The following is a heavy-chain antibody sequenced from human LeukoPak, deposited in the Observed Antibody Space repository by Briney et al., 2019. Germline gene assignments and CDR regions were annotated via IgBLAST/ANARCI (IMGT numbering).Heavy chain of an antibody. Sequence: GGSLRLSCAASGFTFSSYEMNWVRQAPGKGLEWVSYISSSGSTIYYADSVKGRFTISRDNAKNSLYLQMNSLRAEDKGVYYCARDQLLGPYYCYGMDVWGQGTTVSVCS. J-gene: IGHJ6*02. D-gene: IGHD2-2*01. CDR2: ISSSGSTI. CDR1: GFTFSSYE. CDR3: ARDQLLGPYYCYGMDV. V-gene: IGHV3-48*03.